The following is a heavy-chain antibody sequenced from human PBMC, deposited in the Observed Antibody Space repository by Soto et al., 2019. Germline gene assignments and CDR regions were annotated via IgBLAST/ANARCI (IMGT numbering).Heavy chain of an antibody. Sequence: PGESLKISCKGSGYSFTSYWIGWVRQMPGKGLEWMGIIYPGDSDTRYSPSFQGQVTISADKSISTAYLQWSSLKASDTAMYYCSRHFAQQLARRRYYYYYGMDVWGQGTTVTVSS. CDR1: GYSFTSYW. V-gene: IGHV5-51*01. D-gene: IGHD6-13*01. CDR2: IYPGDSDT. CDR3: SRHFAQQLARRRYYYYYGMDV. J-gene: IGHJ6*02.